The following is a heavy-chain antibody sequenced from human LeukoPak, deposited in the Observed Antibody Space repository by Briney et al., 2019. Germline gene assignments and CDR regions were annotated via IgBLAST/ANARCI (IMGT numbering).Heavy chain of an antibody. V-gene: IGHV6-1*01. CDR3: SRGYSFNY. CDR2: TYYRSKWYN. J-gene: IGHJ4*02. D-gene: IGHD1-14*01. CDR1: GDSVSNNTTA. Sequence: SQTLSLTCAISGDSVSNNTTAWNWIRQSPSRGLEWLGRTYYRSKWYNDYAVSVKSRITISPDTSKNQFSLQLNSVTPEDTAVYYCSRGYSFNYWGQGTLVTVSS.